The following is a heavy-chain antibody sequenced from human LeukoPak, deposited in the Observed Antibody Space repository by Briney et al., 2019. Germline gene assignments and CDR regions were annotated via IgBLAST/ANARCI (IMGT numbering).Heavy chain of an antibody. CDR2: INPSGGST. CDR1: GGTFSSYA. CDR3: ARELVGDSSGYYHMGI. D-gene: IGHD3-22*01. V-gene: IGHV1-46*01. Sequence: ASVKVSCKASGGTFSSYAISWVRQAPGQGLEWMGIINPSGGSTSYAQKFQGRVTMTRDTSTSTVYMELSSLRSEDTAVYYCARELVGDSSGYYHMGIWGQGTMVTVSS. J-gene: IGHJ3*02.